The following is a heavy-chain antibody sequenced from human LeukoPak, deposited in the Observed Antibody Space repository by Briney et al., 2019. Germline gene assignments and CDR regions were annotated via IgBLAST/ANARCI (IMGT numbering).Heavy chain of an antibody. CDR1: GFTFSSYA. V-gene: IGHV3-23*01. J-gene: IGHJ2*01. CDR2: INGDGDTT. D-gene: IGHD1-26*01. Sequence: PGGSLRLSCAASGFTFSSYAMSWVRQAPGKGLEWVSAINGDGDTTYYAGSVKGRFTISRDNSKNTMYLQMNSLRAEDTAVYYCAKSMRVSVTYFSRSNWYFDLWGRGTLVTVSS. CDR3: AKSMRVSVTYFSRSNWYFDL.